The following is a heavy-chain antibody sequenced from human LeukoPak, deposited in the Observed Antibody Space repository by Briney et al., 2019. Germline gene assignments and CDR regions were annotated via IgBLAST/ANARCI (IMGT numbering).Heavy chain of an antibody. CDR1: GLTFSNYW. V-gene: IGHV3-7*01. J-gene: IGHJ4*02. Sequence: GGPLRLSCVVSGLTFSNYWMIWVRQAPGKGLESVAIVNEDGSAKYYLGSVKGRFTISRDNARNSLYLEMNSLRAEDTAVYYCARDYWRSIDHWGQGTLVTVSS. CDR3: ARDYWRSIDH. CDR2: VNEDGSAK. D-gene: IGHD1-1*01.